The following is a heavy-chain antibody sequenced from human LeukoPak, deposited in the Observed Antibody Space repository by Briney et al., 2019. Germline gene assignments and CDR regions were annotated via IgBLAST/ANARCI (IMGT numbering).Heavy chain of an antibody. CDR3: ARRRLGYYFDY. CDR1: GGSFSGYY. V-gene: IGHV4-34*01. J-gene: IGHJ4*02. CDR2: INPRGST. D-gene: IGHD5-24*01. Sequence: SETLSLTCGVYGGSFSGYYWSWIRQPPGKRLEWIGEINPRGSTNYNPSLKSRVTLSADTSKNQFSLTLNSVTAADTAVYYCARRRLGYYFDYWGQGTLVTVSS.